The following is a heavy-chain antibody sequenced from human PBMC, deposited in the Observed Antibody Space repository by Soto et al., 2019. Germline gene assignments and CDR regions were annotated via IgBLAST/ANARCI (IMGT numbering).Heavy chain of an antibody. CDR1: GFTFSSHA. CDR3: VRELRNDSWSANRNYYVDY. V-gene: IGHV3-33*01. D-gene: IGHD3-3*01. Sequence: QEQLVESGGGVVQPGESLRLSCAASGFTFSSHAMHWVRQAPGKGLEWVAVVWYDGSNIYYAESVKGRFTISRDNSKNTIYLQMNTLQADDLAVDYSVRELRNDSWSANRNYYVDYWGQGTLVTVSS. CDR2: VWYDGSNI. J-gene: IGHJ4*02.